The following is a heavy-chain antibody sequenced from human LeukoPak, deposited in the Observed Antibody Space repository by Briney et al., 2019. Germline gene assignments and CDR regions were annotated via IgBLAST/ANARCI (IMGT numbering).Heavy chain of an antibody. CDR1: GGTSSDYA. CDR3: ARENWVPPYYYFGMDV. J-gene: IGHJ6*02. CDR2: IFPISGPT. V-gene: IGHV1-69*13. Sequence: SVKVSCKASGGTSSDYAINWVRQAPGQGLEWMGGIFPISGPTNYAQKFQGRVTITADESTNTVYMELSRLRSEDTAVYYCARENWVPPYYYFGMDVWGPGTTVTVPS. D-gene: IGHD7-27*01.